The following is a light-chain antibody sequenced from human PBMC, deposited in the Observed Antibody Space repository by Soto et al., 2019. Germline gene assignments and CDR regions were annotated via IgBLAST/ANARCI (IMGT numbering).Light chain of an antibody. V-gene: IGKV3-15*01. CDR1: QSVSSN. CDR3: QQYNNWPFT. J-gene: IGKJ3*01. Sequence: EIVMTQSPATLSVSPGERATLSCRASQSVSSNLAWYQQKPDQAPRLLIYGASTRATGIPARFSGSGSRTEYTLTISSLQSEDFAVYYCQQYNNWPFTFGPGTKVDIK. CDR2: GAS.